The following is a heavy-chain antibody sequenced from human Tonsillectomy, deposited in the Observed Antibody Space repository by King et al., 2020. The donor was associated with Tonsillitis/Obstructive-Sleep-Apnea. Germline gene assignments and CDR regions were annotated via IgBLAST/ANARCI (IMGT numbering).Heavy chain of an antibody. CDR2: IYYSGST. Sequence: VQLQESGPGLVKPSQTLSLTCTVSGGSISSGGYYWSWIRQPPGKGLEWIGYIYYSGSTYYNPSLKGRVTISVDTSKNQFSLKLSSVTAADTAVYYCARVSGYCSSTSCYTNNAFDIWAKGQWSPSLQ. D-gene: IGHD2-2*02. J-gene: IGHJ3*02. CDR3: ARVSGYCSSTSCYTNNAFDI. V-gene: IGHV4-31*03. CDR1: GGSISSGGYY.